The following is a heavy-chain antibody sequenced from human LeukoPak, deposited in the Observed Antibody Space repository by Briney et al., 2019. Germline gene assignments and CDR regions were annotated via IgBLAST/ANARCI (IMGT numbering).Heavy chain of an antibody. Sequence: PSETLSLTCTVSGGSISSTRYYWGWIRQPPGKGLEWIGSIYYSGSSFDNPALKSRVTVSVDTSKNQFSLKLSSVTAADTAVYYCARHRSGWLQSSFDYWGQGTLVTVSS. CDR1: GGSISSTRYY. CDR3: ARHRSGWLQSSFDY. V-gene: IGHV4-39*01. J-gene: IGHJ4*02. CDR2: IYYSGSS. D-gene: IGHD5-24*01.